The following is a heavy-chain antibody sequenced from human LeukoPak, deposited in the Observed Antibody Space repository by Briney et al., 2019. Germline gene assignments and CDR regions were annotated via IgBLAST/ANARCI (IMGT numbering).Heavy chain of an antibody. Sequence: SETLSLTCTVSGGSITTYYWSWIRQPPGKGLEWIGYLYYSGSTTYSPSLKSRVTMSVDMSKSQFSLKLSSVTAADTAIYYCARVRGTFETDWGQGTLVTVSS. CDR1: GGSITTYY. D-gene: IGHD2/OR15-2a*01. V-gene: IGHV4-59*01. CDR2: LYYSGST. J-gene: IGHJ1*01. CDR3: ARVRGTFETD.